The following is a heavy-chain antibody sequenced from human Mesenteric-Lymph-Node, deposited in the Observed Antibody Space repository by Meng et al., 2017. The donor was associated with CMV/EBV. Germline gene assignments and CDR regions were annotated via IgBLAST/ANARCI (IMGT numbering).Heavy chain of an antibody. CDR2: AFFRSRWYN. J-gene: IGHJ5*01. CDR1: GDTVSTDNAA. Sequence: SQTLSLTCAISGDTVSTDNAAWSWIRQSPSRGLEWLGRAFFRSRWYNDYAVSMRGRLSINADTSRNHFSLQLSSVTPEDTAVYYCAREVLVKSTPWFWDVLDSWGQGALVTVSS. D-gene: IGHD3-16*01. V-gene: IGHV6-1*01. CDR3: AREVLVKSTPWFWDVLDS.